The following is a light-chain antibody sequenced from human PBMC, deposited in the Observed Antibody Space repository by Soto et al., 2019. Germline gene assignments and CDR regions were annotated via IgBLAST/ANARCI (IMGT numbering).Light chain of an antibody. CDR1: QSVSSSY. Sequence: EIVLTQSPGTLSLSPGERATLSCRASQSVSSSYLAWYQQKPGQAPRLLIYGASSRATGIPDRFSGSGSGTDFTLTISRLETEDFAVYYCQQYGSSPQTFGQGTNVDI. CDR2: GAS. CDR3: QQYGSSPQT. V-gene: IGKV3-20*01. J-gene: IGKJ1*01.